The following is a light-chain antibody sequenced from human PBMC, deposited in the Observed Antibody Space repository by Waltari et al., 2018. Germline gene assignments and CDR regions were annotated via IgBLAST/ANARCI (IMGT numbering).Light chain of an antibody. CDR1: QSVGTN. Sequence: DIVMTQSPANLSGSPGDRAPLPCRASQSVGTNLAWYQQRPGQAPRLLLYGASSRATGIPARFSGSGSGTDFTLTINSLQPEDFALYYCQQYHNWPPWAFGQGTKVEIK. V-gene: IGKV3-15*01. CDR2: GAS. CDR3: QQYHNWPPWA. J-gene: IGKJ1*01.